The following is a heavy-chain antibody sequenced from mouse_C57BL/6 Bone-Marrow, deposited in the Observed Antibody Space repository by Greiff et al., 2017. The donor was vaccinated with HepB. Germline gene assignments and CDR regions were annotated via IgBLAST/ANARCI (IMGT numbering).Heavy chain of an antibody. CDR1: GFTFSDYY. V-gene: IGHV5-12*01. CDR2: ISNGGGST. J-gene: IGHJ4*01. CDR3: ARLGHYAMDY. Sequence: EVKVVESGGGLVQPGGSLKLSCAASGFTFSDYYMYWVRQTPEKRLEWVAYISNGGGSTYYPDTVKGRFTISRDNAKNTLYLQMSRLKSEDTAMYYCARLGHYAMDYWGQGTSVTVSS.